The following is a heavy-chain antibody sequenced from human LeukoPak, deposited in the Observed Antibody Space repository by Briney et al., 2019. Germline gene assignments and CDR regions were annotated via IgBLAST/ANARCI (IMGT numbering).Heavy chain of an antibody. CDR2: ISSSSSYI. CDR1: GFTFSSYA. J-gene: IGHJ4*02. D-gene: IGHD6-19*01. CDR3: ARDRIAVAGHDYFDY. V-gene: IGHV3-21*01. Sequence: GGSLRLSCAASGFTFSSYAMHWVRQAPGKGLEWVSSISSSSSYIYYADSVKGRFTISRDNAKNSLYLQMNSLRAEDTAVYYCARDRIAVAGHDYFDYWGQGTLVTVSS.